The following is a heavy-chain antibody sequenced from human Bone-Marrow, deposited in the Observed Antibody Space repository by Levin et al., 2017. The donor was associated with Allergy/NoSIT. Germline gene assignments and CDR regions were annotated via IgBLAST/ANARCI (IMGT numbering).Heavy chain of an antibody. Sequence: GGSLRLSCAASGFIFTQASMSWVRQAPGKGLEWVGRIKTNTEGGAADSAAPVKGRFTISRDDSKNTLYLQMNSLKTEDTALYYCATERGYSGSKIFDYWGQGTLVTVSS. V-gene: IGHV3-15*01. J-gene: IGHJ4*02. CDR2: IKTNTEGGAA. D-gene: IGHD3-10*01. CDR1: GFIFTQAS. CDR3: ATERGYSGSKIFDY.